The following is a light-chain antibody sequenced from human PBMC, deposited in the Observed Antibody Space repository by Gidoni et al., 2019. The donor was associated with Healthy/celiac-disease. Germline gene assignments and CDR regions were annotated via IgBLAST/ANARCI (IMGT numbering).Light chain of an antibody. CDR1: QSISSW. CDR2: KAS. V-gene: IGKV1-5*03. CDR3: QQYNSYSGT. J-gene: IGKJ1*01. Sequence: DIQMTQSPSTLSASVGDRVNITCRASQSISSWLAWYQQKPGKAPKLLIYKASSLESGVPSRFSGSGSGTEFTLTISSLQPDDFATYYCQQYNSYSGTFGQXTKVEIK.